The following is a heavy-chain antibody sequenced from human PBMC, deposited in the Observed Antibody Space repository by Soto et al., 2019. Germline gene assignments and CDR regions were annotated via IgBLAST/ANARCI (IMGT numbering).Heavy chain of an antibody. V-gene: IGHV1-69*02. J-gene: IGHJ4*02. CDR2: IIPILGIT. D-gene: IGHD1-26*01. Sequence: QVQLVQSGAEVKKPGSSVKVSCKASGDTFSSYTISWVRQAPGQGLEWMGSIIPILGITNYAQKYQGRVTITAGKATSTVYMELRSLRFEDTAVYYCARVGGSYSSDHGGQGTLVTVSS. CDR3: ARVGGSYSSDH. CDR1: GDTFSSYT.